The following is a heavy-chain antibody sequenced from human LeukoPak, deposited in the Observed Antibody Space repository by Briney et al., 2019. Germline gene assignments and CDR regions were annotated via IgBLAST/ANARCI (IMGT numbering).Heavy chain of an antibody. Sequence: SVTVSFKASGGIFANYAISWVRQAPGQGLEWMGGIIPIFGSGHSAQKFQGRLTITADESTRTTYMELSSLRSEDTAVYYCAKGHDDFRQFDFWGEGTLVIVSS. CDR2: IIPIFGSG. D-gene: IGHD3-3*01. V-gene: IGHV1-69*13. J-gene: IGHJ4*02. CDR1: GGIFANYA. CDR3: AKGHDDFRQFDF.